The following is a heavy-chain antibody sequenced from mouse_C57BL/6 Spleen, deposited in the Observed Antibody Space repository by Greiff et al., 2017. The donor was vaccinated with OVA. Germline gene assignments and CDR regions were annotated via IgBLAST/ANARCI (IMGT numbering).Heavy chain of an antibody. Sequence: EVQLQQSGPELVKPGASVKISCKASGYSFPDSNMNWVKQSNGKSLEWIGVINPNYGTTSYNQKFKGKATLTVDQSASPAYMQLNNLTSEDSAVYSCSRWDYYGSRSWFAYWGQRTLVTVSA. CDR1: GYSFPDSN. D-gene: IGHD1-1*01. J-gene: IGHJ3*01. V-gene: IGHV1-39*01. CDR3: SRWDYYGSRSWFAY. CDR2: INPNYGTT.